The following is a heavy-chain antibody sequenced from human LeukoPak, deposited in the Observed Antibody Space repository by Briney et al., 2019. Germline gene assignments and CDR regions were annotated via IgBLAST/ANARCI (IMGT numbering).Heavy chain of an antibody. J-gene: IGHJ3*01. CDR2: IYISGNA. CDR1: GGSFSSDY. D-gene: IGHD1-1*01. CDR3: ARAKYTTLPSAFDV. V-gene: IGHV4-59*10. Sequence: PSETLSLTCAVYGGSFSSDYWTWIRQPAGKGLEWIGRIYISGNAYYNPSLKSRVTMSLDTSKNRFSLNLSSVTAADTAVYYCARAKYTTLPSAFDVWGQGTMVTVSS.